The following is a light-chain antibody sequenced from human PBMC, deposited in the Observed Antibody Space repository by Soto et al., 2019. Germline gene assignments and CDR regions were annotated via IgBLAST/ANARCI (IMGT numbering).Light chain of an antibody. CDR3: QQSYLRWP. CDR1: QTIGTF. J-gene: IGKJ1*01. Sequence: DIQVTQSPSSLSASVGDSVTITCRTSQTIGTFLNWYQQKPGKVPKLLISSASSLHAGVPSRFSARGSGTDFAPAISSLQPEDFGAYNCQQSYLRWPFGQGTKADIK. CDR2: SAS. V-gene: IGKV1-39*01.